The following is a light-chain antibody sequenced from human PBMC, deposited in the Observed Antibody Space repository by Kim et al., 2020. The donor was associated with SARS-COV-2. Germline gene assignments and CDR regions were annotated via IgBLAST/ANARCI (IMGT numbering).Light chain of an antibody. V-gene: IGLV3-1*01. CDR1: KLGDKY. Sequence: GSPGQTASITCSGDKLGDKYACWYQQKPGQSPVLVIYQDSKRPSGIPERFSGSNSGNTATLTISGTQAMDEADYYCQAWDSSTWVFGGGTQLTVL. CDR3: QAWDSSTWV. CDR2: QDS. J-gene: IGLJ2*01.